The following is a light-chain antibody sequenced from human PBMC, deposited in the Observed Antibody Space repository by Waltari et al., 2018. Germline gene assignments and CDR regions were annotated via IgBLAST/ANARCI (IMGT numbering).Light chain of an antibody. V-gene: IGLV2-14*04. CDR2: DVS. CDR3: SSYTSSST. Sequence: VSWYQQHPGKAPKLMSYDVSKRPSGVSNRFSASKSGNTASLTISGLQAEDEADYYCSSYTSSSTFGGGTKLTVL. J-gene: IGLJ2*01.